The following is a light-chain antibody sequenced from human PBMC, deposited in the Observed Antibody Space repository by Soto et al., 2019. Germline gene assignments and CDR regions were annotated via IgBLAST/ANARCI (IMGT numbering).Light chain of an antibody. V-gene: IGKV1-39*01. CDR1: QPISFY. J-gene: IGKJ4*01. CDR2: RAS. CDR3: QQSYSSPPLT. Sequence: DIQMTQSPSSLSASVGDGVTITCRASQPISFYLNWYQQKPGKAPNLLIYRASNLQGGVPSRFSGSGSGTELTLTISSLQPEDFATYYCQQSYSSPPLTFGGGTKVEIK.